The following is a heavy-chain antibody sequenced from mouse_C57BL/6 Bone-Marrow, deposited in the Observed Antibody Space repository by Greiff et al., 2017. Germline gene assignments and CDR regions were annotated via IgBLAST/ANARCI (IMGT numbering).Heavy chain of an antibody. J-gene: IGHJ4*01. CDR3: ARPLRSYAMDY. CDR2: IYPRSGNT. V-gene: IGHV1-81*01. CDR1: GYTFTSYG. D-gene: IGHD1-1*01. Sequence: QVQLKQSGAELARPGASVKLSCKASGYTFTSYGISWVKQRPGQGLEWIGEIYPRSGNTYYNEKFKGKATLTADKSSSTAYMELRSLTTDDAAVYFYARPLRSYAMDYWGQGTSVTVSS.